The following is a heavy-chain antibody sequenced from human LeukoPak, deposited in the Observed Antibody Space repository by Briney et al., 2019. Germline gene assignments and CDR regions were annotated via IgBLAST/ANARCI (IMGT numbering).Heavy chain of an antibody. J-gene: IGHJ4*02. CDR2: INPGNGNT. Sequence: ASVKVSCKASGYTFTSYAMHWVRQAPGQRLEWMGWINPGNGNTKYSQKFQGRVAITRDTSASTAYMELSSLRSEDTAVYYCARDRGGAGDFDYWGQGTLVTVSS. CDR3: ARDRGGAGDFDY. V-gene: IGHV1-3*01. D-gene: IGHD3-16*01. CDR1: GYTFTSYA.